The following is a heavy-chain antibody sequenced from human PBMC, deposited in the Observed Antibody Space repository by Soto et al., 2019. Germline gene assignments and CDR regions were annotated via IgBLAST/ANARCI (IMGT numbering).Heavy chain of an antibody. J-gene: IGHJ3*02. V-gene: IGHV3-30*18. Sequence: GGSLRLSCAASGFTFSSYGMHWVRQAPGKGLGWVAVRSDDGSNKYYADSVKGRFTISRDNSKNTLYLQRNSLRAEDTAVYYCAKAGGASVGATDAFDIWGQGTMVTVSS. CDR2: RSDDGSNK. CDR1: GFTFSSYG. CDR3: AKAGGASVGATDAFDI. D-gene: IGHD1-26*01.